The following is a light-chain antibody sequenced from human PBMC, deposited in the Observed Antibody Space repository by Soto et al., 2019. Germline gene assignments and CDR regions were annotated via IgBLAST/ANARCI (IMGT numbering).Light chain of an antibody. CDR3: QQYGSSPIT. V-gene: IGKV3-11*01. CDR1: QSVSSY. Sequence: EIALTQSPATLSVTPGERATLSCRASQSVSSYLAWYQQKPGQAPRLLIYDASNRATGIPDRFSGTKSGTDFTLTIRRLEHEDAAVYYCQQYGSSPITFGQGARLEIK. CDR2: DAS. J-gene: IGKJ5*01.